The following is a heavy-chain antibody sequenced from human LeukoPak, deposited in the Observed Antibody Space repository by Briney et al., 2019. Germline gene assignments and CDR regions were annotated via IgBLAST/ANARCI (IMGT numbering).Heavy chain of an antibody. V-gene: IGHV3-21*01. CDR2: ISNSSSYI. D-gene: IGHD5-24*01. Sequence: GGSLRLSCAASGFTFSSYSMNWVRQAPGKGLEWVSSISNSSSYIYYADSVKGRFTISRDNAKNSLYLQMNSLRAEDTAVYYCARDEMEPYYYYYGVDVWGQGTTVTVSS. J-gene: IGHJ6*02. CDR1: GFTFSSYS. CDR3: ARDEMEPYYYYYGVDV.